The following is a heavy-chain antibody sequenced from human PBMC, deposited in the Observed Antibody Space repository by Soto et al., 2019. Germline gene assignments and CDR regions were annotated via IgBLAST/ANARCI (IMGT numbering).Heavy chain of an antibody. D-gene: IGHD4-17*01. CDR3: ARVHTVTTYFDV. V-gene: IGHV1-8*01. J-gene: IGHJ2*01. CDR2: MNPNSGNT. Sequence: QVQLVQSGAEVGKPGASVKVSCKASGYTFTSYDINWVRQASGQGLEWMGGMNPNSGNTGSAQRFQGRLTMTRNTSINTAYMELTSLTSEDAAVYYCARVHTVTTYFDVWGRGTLVAVSS. CDR1: GYTFTSYD.